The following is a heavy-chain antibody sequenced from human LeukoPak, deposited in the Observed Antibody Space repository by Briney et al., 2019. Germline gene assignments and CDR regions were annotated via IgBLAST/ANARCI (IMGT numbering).Heavy chain of an antibody. CDR2: ISWNSGSI. V-gene: IGHV3-9*01. J-gene: IGHJ3*01. D-gene: IGHD4-17*01. CDR1: GFTFDDYA. CDR3: ARDQGTTVTSYSFDV. Sequence: GGSLRLSCAASGFTFDDYAMHWVRQAPGKGLEWVSGISWNSGSIGYADSVKGRFTISRDNAKNSLFLELKSLRVEDTAVYFCARDQGTTVTSYSFDVWGRGTMVTVSS.